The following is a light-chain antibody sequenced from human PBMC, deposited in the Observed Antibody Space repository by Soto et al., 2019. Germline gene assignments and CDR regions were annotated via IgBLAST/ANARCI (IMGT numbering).Light chain of an antibody. J-gene: IGLJ3*02. CDR3: LLFCGGAHLWV. CDR1: TGAVTSSYY. V-gene: IGLV7-43*01. CDR2: GAS. Sequence: QAVVTQEPSLTVSPGGTVTLTCASSTGAVTSSYYPHWFQQKLGQAPRPLIYGASNKHSWTPARFSGSLLGGKAALTLSAVQPEDEAEYYCLLFCGGAHLWVFGGGTQLTVL.